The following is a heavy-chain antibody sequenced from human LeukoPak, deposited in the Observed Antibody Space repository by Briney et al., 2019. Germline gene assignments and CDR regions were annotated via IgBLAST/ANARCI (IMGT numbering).Heavy chain of an antibody. CDR2: INSDGSST. V-gene: IGHV3-74*01. D-gene: IGHD3-22*01. J-gene: IGHJ5*02. CDR1: GFTFSSYW. CDR3: ARDSHYDSSGYYYPNWFDP. Sequence: PGGSLRLSCAASGFTFSSYWMHWVRQAPGKGLMWVSRINSDGSSTSYADSVKGRFTISRDNAKNTLYLQMNSLRAEDTAVYYCARDSHYDSSGYYYPNWFDPWGQGTLVTVSS.